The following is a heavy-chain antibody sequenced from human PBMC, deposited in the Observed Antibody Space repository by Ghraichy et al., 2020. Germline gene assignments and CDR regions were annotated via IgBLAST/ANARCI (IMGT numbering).Heavy chain of an antibody. CDR1: GYTFTSYA. CDR2: INAGNGNT. Sequence: ASVKVSCKASGYTFTSYAMHWVRQAPGQRLEWMGWINAGNGNTKYSQKFQGRVTITRDTSASTAYMELSSLRSEDTAVYYCARRQPHSYGYRSDPNAEYFQHWGQGTLVTVSS. V-gene: IGHV1-3*01. J-gene: IGHJ1*01. CDR3: ARRQPHSYGYRSDPNAEYFQH. D-gene: IGHD5-18*01.